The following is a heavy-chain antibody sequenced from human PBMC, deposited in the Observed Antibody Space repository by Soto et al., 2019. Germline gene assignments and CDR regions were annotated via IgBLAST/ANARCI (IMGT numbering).Heavy chain of an antibody. CDR3: ARSQGGSSSLDIYYYYYYGMDV. D-gene: IGHD2-15*01. V-gene: IGHV1-69*13. CDR2: VIPIFGTP. CDR1: GGTFSTYA. Sequence: ASVKVSCKAPGGTFSTYAISWVRQAPGQGLEWMGGVIPIFGTPKYAQKFQGRVTITADESTSTGYMELRSLRSEDTAVYYCARSQGGSSSLDIYYYYYYGMDVWGQGTTVTSP. J-gene: IGHJ6*02.